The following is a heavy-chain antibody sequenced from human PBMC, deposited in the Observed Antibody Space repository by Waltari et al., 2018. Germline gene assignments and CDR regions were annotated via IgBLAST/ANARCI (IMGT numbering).Heavy chain of an antibody. CDR2: IKQDGSEG. CDR3: AKDISGGWQFDS. J-gene: IGHJ4*02. D-gene: IGHD6-19*01. Sequence: EVQLAESGGGLVQPGGSLRLSCAASGFTFNSYWMSWVREAPGKGLGWVANIKQDGSEGNYLDSGRGRFTSSRDNAKKSLYLQMNSLRVEDTAVYYCAKDISGGWQFDSWGKGTLVTVSS. V-gene: IGHV3-7*01. CDR1: GFTFNSYW.